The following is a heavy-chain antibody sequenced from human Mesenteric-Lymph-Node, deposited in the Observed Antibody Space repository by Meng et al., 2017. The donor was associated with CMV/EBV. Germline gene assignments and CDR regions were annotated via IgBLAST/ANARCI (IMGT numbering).Heavy chain of an antibody. D-gene: IGHD2-2*01. J-gene: IGHJ4*02. V-gene: IGHV3-53*01. CDR1: GFTVSSNY. CDR2: IYSGGST. CDR3: AKDDIVVVPAA. Sequence: GGSLRLSCAASGFTVSSNYMSWVRQAPGKGLEWVSVIYSGGSTYYADSVKGRFTISRDNSKNTLYLQMNSLRAEDTAVYYCAKDDIVVVPAAWGQGTLVTVSS.